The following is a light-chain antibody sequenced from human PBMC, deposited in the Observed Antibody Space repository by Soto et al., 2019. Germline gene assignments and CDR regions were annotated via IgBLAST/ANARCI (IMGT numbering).Light chain of an antibody. CDR2: EVS. Sequence: QSVLTQPPSASGSPGPSVTISCTGTSSDVAGYNYVSWYQQHPGKAPILMIYEVSKRPSGVPDRFSGSKSGNAASLTVSGLQAEDEADYYCSSYAGNNNLVFGGGTKVTVL. V-gene: IGLV2-8*01. CDR3: SSYAGNNNLV. J-gene: IGLJ2*01. CDR1: SSDVAGYNY.